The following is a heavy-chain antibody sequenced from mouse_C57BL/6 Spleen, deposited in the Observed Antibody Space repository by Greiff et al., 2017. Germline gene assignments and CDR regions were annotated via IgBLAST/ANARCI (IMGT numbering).Heavy chain of an antibody. D-gene: IGHD1-1*01. CDR1: GYAFSSSW. Sequence: QVQLQQSGPELVKPGASVKISCKASGYAFSSSWMNWVKQRPGKGLEWIGRIYPGDGDTNYNGKFKGKATLTADKSSSTAYMQLSSLTSEDSAVYFCARDYYVSSYVGYYFDYWGQGTTLTVSS. CDR3: ARDYYVSSYVGYYFDY. CDR2: IYPGDGDT. J-gene: IGHJ2*01. V-gene: IGHV1-82*01.